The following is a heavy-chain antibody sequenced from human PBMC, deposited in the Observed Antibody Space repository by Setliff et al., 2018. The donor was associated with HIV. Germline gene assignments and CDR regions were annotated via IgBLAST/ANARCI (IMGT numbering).Heavy chain of an antibody. J-gene: IGHJ3*02. CDR1: GDSITSGVFY. D-gene: IGHD3-10*01. Sequence: SETLSLTCTVSGDSITSGVFYWSWIRQHPGKGLEWIGYIFYSGTTYYKPSLKSPVTMSVDTSKNQSSLRLSSVTAADTAVYYCARASAERSAVRGLAIAFDIWGPGTKVTVSS. CDR3: ARASAERSAVRGLAIAFDI. V-gene: IGHV4-31*02. CDR2: IFYSGTT.